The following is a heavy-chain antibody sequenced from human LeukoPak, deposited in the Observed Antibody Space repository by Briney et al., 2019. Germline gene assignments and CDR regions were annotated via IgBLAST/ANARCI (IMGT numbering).Heavy chain of an antibody. J-gene: IGHJ2*01. CDR3: ARGLGVVTAQSEQPKPRYFDL. D-gene: IGHD2-21*02. CDR2: ISGYNGNT. Sequence: ASVKVSCKASGYTFISYGISWVRQAPGQGLEWMGWISGYNGNTNYAQNLQGRVTMTTDTSTSTAYIELRSLRSDDTAVSYCARGLGVVTAQSEQPKPRYFDLWGRGTQVTVSS. V-gene: IGHV1-18*01. CDR1: GYTFISYG.